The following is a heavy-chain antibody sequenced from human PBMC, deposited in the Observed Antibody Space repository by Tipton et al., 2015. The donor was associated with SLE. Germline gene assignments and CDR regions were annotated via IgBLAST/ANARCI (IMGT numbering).Heavy chain of an antibody. Sequence: QLVQSGAEVKKPGASVKASCNGSGYTFIGYYIHWVRQAPGQGLEWMGRINPNNGGTSYTQKFQGRVTMTRDTSINTAYMELSRLRSDDTAVYFCARGEYYYDTSGSIFFDYWGQGTLVTVSS. V-gene: IGHV1-2*06. D-gene: IGHD3-22*01. CDR1: GYTFIGYY. CDR3: ARGEYYYDTSGSIFFDY. J-gene: IGHJ4*02. CDR2: INPNNGGT.